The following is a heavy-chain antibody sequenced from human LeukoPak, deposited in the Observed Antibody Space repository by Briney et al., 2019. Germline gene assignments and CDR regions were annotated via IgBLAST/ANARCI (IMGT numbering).Heavy chain of an antibody. D-gene: IGHD4-17*01. V-gene: IGHV3-33*01. CDR1: GFTFSSYG. CDR3: ARWGTPTVTLDY. J-gene: IGHJ4*02. Sequence: PGRSLRLSCAASGFTFSSYGMHWVRQAPGKGLEWVAVIWYDGSNKYYADSVKGRFTISRDNSKNTPYLQMNSLRAEDTAVYYCARWGTPTVTLDYWGQGTLVTVSS. CDR2: IWYDGSNK.